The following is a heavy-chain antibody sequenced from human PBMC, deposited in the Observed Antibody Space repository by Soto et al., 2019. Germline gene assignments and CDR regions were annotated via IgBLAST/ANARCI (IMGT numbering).Heavy chain of an antibody. J-gene: IGHJ4*02. CDR1: GGSISSYY. V-gene: IGHV4-59*12. Sequence: SETLSVTCTVSGGSISSYYWTWIRQPPGKGLEWIGYIYHSGSTYYNPSLKSRVTISVDRSKNQFSLKLSSVTAADTAVYYCARGNVVAIDYWGQGTLVTVS. D-gene: IGHD2-21*01. CDR3: ARGNVVAIDY. CDR2: IYHSGST.